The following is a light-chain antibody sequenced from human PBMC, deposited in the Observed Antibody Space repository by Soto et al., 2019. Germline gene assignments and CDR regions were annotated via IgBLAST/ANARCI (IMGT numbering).Light chain of an antibody. Sequence: QTVVTQEPSFSVSPGRTVTLTCGLSSASVSTSYYPSWFQQTPGQAPRTLIHSTNTRSSGVPDRFSGSILGNKAALTITGAQADDESDYYCILYMRSGIWVFGGGTKLTVL. J-gene: IGLJ3*02. CDR2: STN. V-gene: IGLV8-61*01. CDR3: ILYMRSGIWV. CDR1: SASVSTSYY.